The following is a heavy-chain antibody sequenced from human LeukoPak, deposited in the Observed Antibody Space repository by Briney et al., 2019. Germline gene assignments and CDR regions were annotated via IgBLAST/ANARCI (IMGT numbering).Heavy chain of an antibody. J-gene: IGHJ5*02. CDR3: ARGRMVYAIDWSDP. Sequence: GGSLRLSCAASGFTFSDYYMSWIRQAPGKGLEWVSYISSSGSTIYYADSVKGRFTISRDNAKNSLYLQMNSLRAEDTAVYYCARGRMVYAIDWSDPWGQGTLVTVSS. CDR1: GFTFSDYY. D-gene: IGHD2-8*01. CDR2: ISSSGSTI. V-gene: IGHV3-11*01.